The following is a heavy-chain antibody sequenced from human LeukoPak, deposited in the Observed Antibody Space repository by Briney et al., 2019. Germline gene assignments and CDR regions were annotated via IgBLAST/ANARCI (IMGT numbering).Heavy chain of an antibody. CDR1: GYTFTSYG. J-gene: IGHJ4*02. CDR2: ISAYTGNT. D-gene: IGHD2-8*01. Sequence: ASVKVSCKASGYTFTSYGISWVRQAPGQGLEWMGWISAYTGNTNYAKKLQGRVTMTTDPSTSTAYMEPRSLRSDDTAVYYCAREGNVCSAGNFDYWGQGTLVTVSS. CDR3: AREGNVCSAGNFDY. V-gene: IGHV1-18*01.